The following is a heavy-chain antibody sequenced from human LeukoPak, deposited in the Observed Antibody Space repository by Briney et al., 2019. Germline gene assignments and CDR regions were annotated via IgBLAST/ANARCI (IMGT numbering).Heavy chain of an antibody. V-gene: IGHV1-2*02. CDR2: INPNSGGT. CDR3: ARASYYDSSGYYPQWYFDY. D-gene: IGHD3-22*01. Sequence: EASVKVSCKASGYTFTGYYMHWVRQAPGQGLEWMGWINPNSGGTNYAQKFQGRVTMTRDTSISTAYMELSRLRSDDTAVHYCARASYYDSSGYYPQWYFDYWGQGTLVTVSS. J-gene: IGHJ4*02. CDR1: GYTFTGYY.